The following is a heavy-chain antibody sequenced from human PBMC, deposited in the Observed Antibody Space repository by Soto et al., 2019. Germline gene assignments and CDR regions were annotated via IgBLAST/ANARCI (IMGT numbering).Heavy chain of an antibody. CDR3: ARDVAAGDH. CDR1: GYTFTHYY. V-gene: IGHV1-46*01. CDR2: INPASGST. D-gene: IGHD2-15*01. J-gene: IGHJ4*02. Sequence: QVQLVQSGAEVKKPGASVKVSCRTSGYTFTHYYIHWVRQAPGQGLEWLAIINPASGSTNYAQDFQGRVTLTMDTSTTTVYMELSGLRAEDTAIFYCARDVAAGDHWGQGTLVTVSS.